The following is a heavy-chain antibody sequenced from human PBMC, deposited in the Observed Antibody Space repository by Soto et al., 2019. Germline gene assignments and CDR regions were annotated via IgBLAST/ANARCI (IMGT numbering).Heavy chain of an antibody. CDR1: GFIFTGYY. Sequence: QVQLLQSGAEVREAGASVKVSCKASGFIFTGYYIHWVRQAPGQGLEGMGWTKSNGGGTKYAQKFQDRVTMTRDTAMNTVYMELSSLRSDASAVYYGARDERSYGEPPFDYWGQGTLVTVSS. CDR3: ARDERSYGEPPFDY. V-gene: IGHV1-2*02. CDR2: TKSNGGGT. J-gene: IGHJ4*02. D-gene: IGHD3-16*01.